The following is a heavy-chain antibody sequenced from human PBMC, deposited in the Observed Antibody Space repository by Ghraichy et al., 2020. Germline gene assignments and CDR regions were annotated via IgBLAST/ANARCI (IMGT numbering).Heavy chain of an antibody. Sequence: ASVKVSCKASGYTFTSYGISWVRQAPGQGLEWMGWTSAYNDDTNYAQKFRGRVTMTTDTSTNTAYMEVRSLRYDDTAVYYCARDWDGRDDCFDPWGQGTLVTVSS. CDR3: ARDWDGRDDCFDP. J-gene: IGHJ5*02. D-gene: IGHD1-26*01. V-gene: IGHV1-18*04. CDR1: GYTFTSYG. CDR2: TSAYNDDT.